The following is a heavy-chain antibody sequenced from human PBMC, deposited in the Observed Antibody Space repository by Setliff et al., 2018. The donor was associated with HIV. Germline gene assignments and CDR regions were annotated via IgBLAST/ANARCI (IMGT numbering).Heavy chain of an antibody. V-gene: IGHV3-33*03. Sequence: GGSLRLSCAASGFTFSSYGMHWVRQAPGKGLEWVAVIWYDGSNKYYADSVRGRFTISRDKSKSTVYLQMNSLRTDDTAVYYCAKVYCGGDCYSGPDYWGQGTLVTVSS. CDR1: GFTFSSYG. D-gene: IGHD2-21*02. J-gene: IGHJ4*02. CDR2: IWYDGSNK. CDR3: AKVYCGGDCYSGPDY.